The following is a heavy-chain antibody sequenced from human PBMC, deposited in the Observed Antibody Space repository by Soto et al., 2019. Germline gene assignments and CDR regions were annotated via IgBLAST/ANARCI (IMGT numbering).Heavy chain of an antibody. Sequence: QVHLQESGPGLVKPSGTLSLTCDISGGSIKTSNWWSWVRQAPGKRLEWIGEIYHGGSTNYNPSLIYRLTLLVDKSKNQFSLNLTSVTAADTAVYYCARGGLNSAAFDIWGQGTMVTVSS. D-gene: IGHD2-21*01. CDR3: ARGGLNSAAFDI. CDR1: GGSIKTSNW. V-gene: IGHV4-4*02. J-gene: IGHJ3*02. CDR2: IYHGGST.